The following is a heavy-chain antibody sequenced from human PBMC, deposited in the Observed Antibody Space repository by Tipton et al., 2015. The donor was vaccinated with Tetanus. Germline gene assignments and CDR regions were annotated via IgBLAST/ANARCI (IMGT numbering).Heavy chain of an antibody. J-gene: IGHJ4*02. CDR1: GYTFTSYD. D-gene: IGHD6-13*01. V-gene: IGHV1-8*01. CDR2: MNPNSGNT. Sequence: QSGAEVKKPGASVKVSCKASGYTFTSYDINWVRQATGQGLEWMGWMNPNSGNTGYAQKFQGRVTMTRNTSISTAYMELSSLRSEDTAVYYCARGLRRREQQLAYYFDYWGQGTLVTVSS. CDR3: ARGLRRREQQLAYYFDY.